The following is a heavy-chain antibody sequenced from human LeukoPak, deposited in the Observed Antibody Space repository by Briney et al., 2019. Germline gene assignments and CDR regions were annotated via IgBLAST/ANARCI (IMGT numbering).Heavy chain of an antibody. V-gene: IGHV3-11*01. CDR3: ARSPVVVTAIDIFDY. CDR2: ISSSGSTI. D-gene: IGHD2-21*02. J-gene: IGHJ4*02. CDR1: GFTFSDYY. Sequence: PGGSLRLSCAASGFTFSDYYMSWIRQAPGKGLEWVSYISSSGSTIYYADSVKGRFTISRDNAKNSLYLQMNSLRAEDTAVYYCARSPVVVTAIDIFDYWGQGTLVTVSS.